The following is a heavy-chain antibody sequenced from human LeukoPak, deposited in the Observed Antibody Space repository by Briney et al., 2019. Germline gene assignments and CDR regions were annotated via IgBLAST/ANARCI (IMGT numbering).Heavy chain of an antibody. V-gene: IGHV3-23*01. CDR1: GFTFSSYA. CDR3: AKVRFLEWPDPGCYGMDV. D-gene: IGHD3-3*01. Sequence: GGSLRLSCAASGFTFSSYAMSWVRQAPGKGLEWVSAISGSGGSTYYADSVKGRFTISRDNSKNTLYLQMNSLRAEDTAVYYCAKVRFLEWPDPGCYGMDVWGQGTTVTVSS. J-gene: IGHJ6*02. CDR2: ISGSGGST.